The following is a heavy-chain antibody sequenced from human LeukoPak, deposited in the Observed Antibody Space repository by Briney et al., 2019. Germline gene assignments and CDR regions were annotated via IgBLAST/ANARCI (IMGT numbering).Heavy chain of an antibody. D-gene: IGHD5-24*01. CDR1: GGSFSGYY. V-gene: IGHV4-34*01. J-gene: IGHJ5*02. Sequence: SETLSLTCAVYGGSFSGYYWSWIRQPPGKGLEWIGEINHSGSTNYNPSLKSRVTISVDTSKNQFSLKLSSVTAADTAVYYCAREAAHGYNPGWFDPWGQGTLVTVSS. CDR3: AREAAHGYNPGWFDP. CDR2: INHSGST.